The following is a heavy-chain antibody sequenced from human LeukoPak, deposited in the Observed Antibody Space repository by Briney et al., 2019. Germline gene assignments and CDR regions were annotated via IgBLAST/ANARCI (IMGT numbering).Heavy chain of an antibody. J-gene: IGHJ5*02. CDR3: ARDFFGDYYDTPPGNWFDP. Sequence: SETLSLTCTVSGGSISSYYWSWIRQPAGKGLECIGRIYTSGSTNYNPSLKSRVTMSVDTSKNQFSLKLSSVTAADTSVYYCARDFFGDYYDTPPGNWFDPWGQGTPVTVSS. CDR2: IYTSGST. V-gene: IGHV4-4*07. CDR1: GGSISSYY. D-gene: IGHD3-22*01.